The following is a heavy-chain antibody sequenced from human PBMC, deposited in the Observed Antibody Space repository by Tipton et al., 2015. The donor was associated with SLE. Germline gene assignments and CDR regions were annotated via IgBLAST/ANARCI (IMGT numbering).Heavy chain of an antibody. V-gene: IGHV4-59*01. CDR1: GGSISSYY. J-gene: IGHJ3*02. CDR3: ARSPFGAFDI. Sequence: LRLSCTFSGGSISSYYWTWIRQPPGKGLEWIGYFFHSGITNYNPALKSRVTISMDTSKNQFSLRLSSVTTADTAVYYCARSPFGAFDIWGQGTMVTVSS. CDR2: FFHSGIT. D-gene: IGHD3-16*01.